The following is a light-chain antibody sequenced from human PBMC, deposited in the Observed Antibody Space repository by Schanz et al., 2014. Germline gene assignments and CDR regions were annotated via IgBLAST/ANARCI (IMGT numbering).Light chain of an antibody. J-gene: IGKJ4*01. CDR2: YAS. CDR3: QQHELHRT. V-gene: IGKV1-33*01. CDR1: EGIKNY. Sequence: DIKLTQSPSSLSASVGDRVTISCQAREGIKNYLNWYQLKPGKAPKLLIYYASNLDAGVPPRFTGSGSGTDFTLTISSLQPEDVGTYYCQQHELHRTFGGGTKVEIK.